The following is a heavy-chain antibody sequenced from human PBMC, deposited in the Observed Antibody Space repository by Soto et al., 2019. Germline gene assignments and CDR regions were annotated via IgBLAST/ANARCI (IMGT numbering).Heavy chain of an antibody. CDR3: ARLHCNSPNCVPLDP. Sequence: QPQLQESGPGLVKPSETLSLTCTVSGGSISDDTYYWGWIRQPPGKGLEWIGSISYSGTSPYNPSLKSRVPMSVETSKKQSALRLSSVIAADTAVYYCARLHCNSPNCVPLDPWGQGTLVIVSS. J-gene: IGHJ5*02. D-gene: IGHD2-2*01. V-gene: IGHV4-39*01. CDR2: ISYSGTS. CDR1: GGSISDDTYY.